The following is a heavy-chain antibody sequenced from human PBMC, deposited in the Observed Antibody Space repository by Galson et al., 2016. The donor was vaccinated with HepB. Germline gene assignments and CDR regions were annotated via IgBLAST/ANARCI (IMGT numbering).Heavy chain of an antibody. CDR1: GFTFRDSA. J-gene: IGHJ4*02. CDR3: AKVPYGDYASAFDS. CDR2: ISYNSGDET. V-gene: IGHV3-23*01. D-gene: IGHD4-17*01. Sequence: SLRLSCAASGFTFRDSAMTWVRQTPGKGLEWVSAISYNSGDETYFADSVRGRFTISRDNSKDTLYLQMNSLRVEDTAVYFCAKVPYGDYASAFDSWGQGTLVTVSS.